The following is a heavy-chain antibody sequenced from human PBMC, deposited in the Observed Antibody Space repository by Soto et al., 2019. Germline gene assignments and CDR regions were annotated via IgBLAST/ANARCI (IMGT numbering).Heavy chain of an antibody. V-gene: IGHV3-48*03. J-gene: IGHJ6*02. CDR3: ARDLPVIRSLNYGETLGYYYYYGMDV. Sequence: NWVAAGTGKGQELVSYISSSGTTIYYADSVTGRFTISRDNAKNSLYLQMNSLRAEDTAVYYCARDLPVIRSLNYGETLGYYYYYGMDVWGQGT. CDR2: ISSSGTTI. D-gene: IGHD4-17*01.